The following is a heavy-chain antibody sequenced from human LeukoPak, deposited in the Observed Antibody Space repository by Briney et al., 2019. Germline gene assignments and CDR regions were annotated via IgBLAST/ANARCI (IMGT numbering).Heavy chain of an antibody. J-gene: IGHJ4*02. V-gene: IGHV3-53*01. D-gene: IGHD3-22*01. Sequence: GSLRLSCAASGFTVSSSYMSWVRQAPGKGLEWVSVIYSGGSTYYADSVKGRFTISRDNSKNTLYLQMNSLRAEDTAVYYCARDLGASSGYFDYWGQGTLVTVSS. CDR1: GFTVSSSY. CDR3: ARDLGASSGYFDY. CDR2: IYSGGST.